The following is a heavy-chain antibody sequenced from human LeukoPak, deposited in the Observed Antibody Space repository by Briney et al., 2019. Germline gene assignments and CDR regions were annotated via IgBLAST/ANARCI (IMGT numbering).Heavy chain of an antibody. V-gene: IGHV4-59*12. J-gene: IGHJ6*03. CDR3: ARLSVIVGAALEYYYYYMDV. CDR1: GGSISSYY. D-gene: IGHD1-26*01. Sequence: KPSETLSLTCTVSGGSISSYYWSWIRQPPGKGLEWIGYIYYSGSTNYNPSLKSRVTISADKSKNQVSLKLTSVTAADTAVYYYARLSVIVGAALEYYYYYMDVWGQGTTVTVSS. CDR2: IYYSGST.